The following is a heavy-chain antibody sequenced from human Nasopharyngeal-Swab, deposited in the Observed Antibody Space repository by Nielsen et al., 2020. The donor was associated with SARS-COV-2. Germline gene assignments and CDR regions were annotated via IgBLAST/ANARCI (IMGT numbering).Heavy chain of an antibody. D-gene: IGHD6-19*01. CDR2: IYYSGST. CDR3: ARGSGWTLDY. V-gene: IGHV4-59*01. Sequence: SEALSPTCTVCGGAIRSYYWSWIRQPPGKGLEWIGYIYYSGSTNYNPSLKSRVTISVDTSKNQFSLKLSSVTAADTAVYYCARGSGWTLDYWGQGTLVTVSS. CDR1: GGAIRSYY. J-gene: IGHJ4*02.